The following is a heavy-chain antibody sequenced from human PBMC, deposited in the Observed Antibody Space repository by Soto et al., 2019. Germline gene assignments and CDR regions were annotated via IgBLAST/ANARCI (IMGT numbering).Heavy chain of an antibody. CDR1: SFTFSSYW. CDR3: ARDGPFISVAAPAFQYAMDV. Sequence: DVRLVESGGGLVQPGGFLRLSCAASSFTFSSYWLSWVRQAPGKGLEWVATIKQDGSENYYVDSVKGRFTISRDNAKNSLYLQMSSLRADDTAVYYCARDGPFISVAAPAFQYAMDVWGQGTTVTVS. CDR2: IKQDGSEN. J-gene: IGHJ6*02. D-gene: IGHD6-19*01. V-gene: IGHV3-7*03.